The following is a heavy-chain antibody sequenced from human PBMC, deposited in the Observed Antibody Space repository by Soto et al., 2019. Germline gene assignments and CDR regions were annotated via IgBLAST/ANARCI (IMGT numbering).Heavy chain of an antibody. D-gene: IGHD3-10*01. CDR2: IYHSGYT. J-gene: IGHJ4*02. CDR3: ARDLHYRIEDE. CDR1: GGSLDNGDW. V-gene: IGHV4-4*02. Sequence: SETLSLTCAVYGGSLDNGDWWSWVRQPPGKGLEWIGEIYHSGYTHYNPSLKSRVTLSVDKSQNQFSLKMSDVTAADTAVYYCARDLHYRIEDEWGQGTLVTVSS.